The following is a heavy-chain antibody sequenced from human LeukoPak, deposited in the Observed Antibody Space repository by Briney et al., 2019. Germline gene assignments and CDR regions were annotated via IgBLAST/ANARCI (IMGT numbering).Heavy chain of an antibody. V-gene: IGHV4-4*07. CDR3: ARYTSMIAFHARGFDI. CDR1: GGSISSYY. Sequence: SETLSLTCTVSGGSISSYYWSWIRQPAGKGLEWIGRIYTSGSTNYNPSLKSRVTMSVDTSKNQFSLKLSSVTAADTAVYYCARYTSMIAFHARGFDIWGQGTLVTVSS. CDR2: IYTSGST. D-gene: IGHD5-18*01. J-gene: IGHJ3*02.